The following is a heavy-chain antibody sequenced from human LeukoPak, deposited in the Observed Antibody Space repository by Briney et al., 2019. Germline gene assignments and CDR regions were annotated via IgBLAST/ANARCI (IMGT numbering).Heavy chain of an antibody. Sequence: PGGSLRLSCAASGFTFSSYAMHWVRQAPGKGLEWVAVISYDGSNKYYADSVKGRFTISRDNSKNTLYLQMNSLRAEDTAVYYCARGRHYYDSSGLFSWFDYWGQGTLVTVSS. V-gene: IGHV3-30*04. J-gene: IGHJ4*02. CDR3: ARGRHYYDSSGLFSWFDY. CDR1: GFTFSSYA. D-gene: IGHD3-22*01. CDR2: ISYDGSNK.